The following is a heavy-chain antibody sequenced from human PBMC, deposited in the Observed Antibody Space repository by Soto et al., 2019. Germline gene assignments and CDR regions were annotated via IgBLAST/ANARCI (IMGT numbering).Heavy chain of an antibody. CDR2: IIPILGIA. CDR1: GGTFSSYT. V-gene: IGHV1-69*02. Sequence: QVQLVQSGAEVKKPGSSVKVSCKASGGTFSSYTISWVRQAPGQGLEWMGRIIPILGIANYAQKFQGRVTITADKSTSTAYMELSSLRSEDTAVYYCARNAQRRDGYNVFDYWGQGTLVTVSS. D-gene: IGHD5-12*01. J-gene: IGHJ4*02. CDR3: ARNAQRRDGYNVFDY.